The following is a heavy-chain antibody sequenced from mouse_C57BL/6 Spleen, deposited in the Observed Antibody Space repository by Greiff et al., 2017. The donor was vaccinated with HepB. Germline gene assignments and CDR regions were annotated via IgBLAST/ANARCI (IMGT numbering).Heavy chain of an antibody. J-gene: IGHJ4*01. CDR2: IWTGGGT. CDR1: GFSFTSYA. CDR3: ARTGKGSYYYAMDY. V-gene: IGHV2-9-1*01. Sequence: VMLVESGPGLVAPSQSLSITCTVSGFSFTSYAISWVRQPPGKGLEWLGVIWTGGGTNYNSALKYRLSISKDNSKSQVFLKMNSLQTDDTARYYCARTGKGSYYYAMDYWGQGTSVTVSS.